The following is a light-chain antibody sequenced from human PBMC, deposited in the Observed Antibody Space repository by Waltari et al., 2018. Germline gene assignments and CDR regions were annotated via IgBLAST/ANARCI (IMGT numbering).Light chain of an antibody. CDR1: QNVRNY. CDR3: QQLNT. V-gene: IGKV3-11*01. CDR2: DAS. J-gene: IGKJ4*02. Sequence: IVLTQSPGTLLSSPGERVTLSCRASQNVRNYLAWYQQRPCQAPRLLNYDASKRATGIPARFSGSGSGTDFTLTISSLEPEDFAVYYCQQLNTFGGGTKVEIK.